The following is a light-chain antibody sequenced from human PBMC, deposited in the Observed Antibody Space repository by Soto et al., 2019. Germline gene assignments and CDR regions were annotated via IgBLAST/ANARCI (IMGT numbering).Light chain of an antibody. Sequence: DIVMTQSPLSLPVTPGEPASISCRSSQSLLYRNGDTYLDWYMQKPGQSPQLLIYLGFNRASGVPDRFSGSGSGTELTLKISRVEAEDVGIYYCMQALQTPFTFGQGTKLEIK. CDR3: MQALQTPFT. CDR1: QSLLYRNGDTY. V-gene: IGKV2-28*01. CDR2: LGF. J-gene: IGKJ2*01.